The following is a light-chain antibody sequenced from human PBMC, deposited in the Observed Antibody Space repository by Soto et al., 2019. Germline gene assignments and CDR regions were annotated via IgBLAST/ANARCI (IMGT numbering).Light chain of an antibody. J-gene: IGLJ1*01. V-gene: IGLV1-51*01. CDR1: SSSSHIGHHS. CDR3: GAWDTGLRAYV. CDR2: DND. Sequence: QSVVTQPPSVSAAPGQKVTISCSGSSSSSHIGHHSVSWYQHLPGTAPKLLIYDNDQRPSGIPDRFSGSKSATSATLDITGLQTGDEADYYCGAWDTGLRAYVLGTGTKVTVL.